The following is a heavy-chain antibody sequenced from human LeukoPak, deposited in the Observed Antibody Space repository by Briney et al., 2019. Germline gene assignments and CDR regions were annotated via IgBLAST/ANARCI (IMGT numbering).Heavy chain of an antibody. Sequence: PSETLSLTCTVSGGPISSYYWSWIRQPAGKGLEWIGRIYTSGSTNYNPSLKSRVTMSVDTSKNQFSLKLSSVTAADTAVYYCAATGYSSGWYSQRPMDVWGKGTTVTVSS. J-gene: IGHJ6*04. D-gene: IGHD6-19*01. V-gene: IGHV4-4*07. CDR3: AATGYSSGWYSQRPMDV. CDR2: IYTSGST. CDR1: GGPISSYY.